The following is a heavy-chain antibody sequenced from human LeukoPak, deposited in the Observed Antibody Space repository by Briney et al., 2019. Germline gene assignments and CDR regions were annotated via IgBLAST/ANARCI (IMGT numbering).Heavy chain of an antibody. J-gene: IGHJ4*02. Sequence: SETLSLTCTVSGGSISSSSYYWGWIRQPPGKGLEWIGSIYYSGSTYYNPSLKSRVTISVDTSKNQFSLKLSSVTAADTAVYYCARGEGDSSSSFDYWGQGTLVTVSS. V-gene: IGHV4-39*01. CDR1: GGSISSSSYY. CDR3: ARGEGDSSSSFDY. CDR2: IYYSGST. D-gene: IGHD6-6*01.